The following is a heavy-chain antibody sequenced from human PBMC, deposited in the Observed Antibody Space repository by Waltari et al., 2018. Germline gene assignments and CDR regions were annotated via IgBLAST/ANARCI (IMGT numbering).Heavy chain of an antibody. CDR1: GGSISSRSYY. V-gene: IGHV4-39*01. Sequence: QLQLQESGPGLVKPSETLSLTCTVSGGSISSRSYYWGWIRQPPGKGLEWIGSIYYSGSTYYKPALKSRVTISVDTSKNQFSRKLSSVTAADTAVYYCAARDSSWLSDYWGQGTLVTVSS. CDR2: IYYSGST. J-gene: IGHJ4*02. CDR3: AARDSSWLSDY. D-gene: IGHD6-13*01.